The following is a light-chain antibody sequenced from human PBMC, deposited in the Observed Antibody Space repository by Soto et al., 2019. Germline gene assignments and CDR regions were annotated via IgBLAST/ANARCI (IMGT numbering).Light chain of an antibody. J-gene: IGKJ2*01. CDR1: QSVSSN. CDR2: GAS. V-gene: IGKV3-15*01. Sequence: EIVMTQSPATLSVSPGERATLSCRASQSVSSNLAWYQQKHGQAPRLLIYGASTRATGIPARFSGSGSGTQFTLTISSLQSEDFAVYYCQQYNNWPPLMYTFVQGTKLEIK. CDR3: QQYNNWPPLMYT.